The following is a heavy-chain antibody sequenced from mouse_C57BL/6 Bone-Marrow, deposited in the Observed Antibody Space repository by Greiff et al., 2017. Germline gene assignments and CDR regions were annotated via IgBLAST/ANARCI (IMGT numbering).Heavy chain of an antibody. D-gene: IGHD2-5*01. Sequence: QVQLKESGAELARPGASVKLSCKASGYTFTSYGISWVKQRTGQGLEWIGEIYPRSGNTYYNEKFKGKATLTADKSSSTAYMELRSLTSEDSAVYFCASYCSNLFYYFDYWGQGTTLTVSS. CDR1: GYTFTSYG. V-gene: IGHV1-81*01. CDR2: IYPRSGNT. CDR3: ASYCSNLFYYFDY. J-gene: IGHJ2*01.